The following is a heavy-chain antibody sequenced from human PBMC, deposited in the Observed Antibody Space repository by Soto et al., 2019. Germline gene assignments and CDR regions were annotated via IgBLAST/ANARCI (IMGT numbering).Heavy chain of an antibody. Sequence: ASVKVSCKASGYTFTSYGISWVRQAPGQGLEWMGWISAYNGNTNYAQKLQGRVTMTTDTSTSTAYMELRSLRSDDTAVYYCARDRPVYYDILTGLDYWREGTLVTVSS. CDR1: GYTFTSYG. CDR2: ISAYNGNT. J-gene: IGHJ4*02. CDR3: ARDRPVYYDILTGLDY. V-gene: IGHV1-18*04. D-gene: IGHD3-9*01.